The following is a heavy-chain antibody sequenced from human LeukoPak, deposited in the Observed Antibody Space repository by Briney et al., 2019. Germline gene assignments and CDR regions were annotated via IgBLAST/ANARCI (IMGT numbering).Heavy chain of an antibody. CDR1: GYTFTSYG. CDR3: ARGIPYTSTWDDAFDI. J-gene: IGHJ3*02. V-gene: IGHV1-18*01. Sequence: ASVKVSCKASGYTFTSYGLTWVRQAPGQGLEWMGWISAYNGKTNYAQKLQGRVTMTTDTSTSTAYMELRSLTSDDTAVYYCARGIPYTSTWDDAFDIWGQGTMVTVSS. CDR2: ISAYNGKT. D-gene: IGHD6-13*01.